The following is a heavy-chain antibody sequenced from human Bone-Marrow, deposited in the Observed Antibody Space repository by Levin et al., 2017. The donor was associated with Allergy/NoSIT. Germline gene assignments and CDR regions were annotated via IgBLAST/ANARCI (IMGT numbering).Heavy chain of an antibody. Sequence: PSETLSLTCAVYGGSFSGYYWSWIRQPPGKGLEWIGEINHSGSTNYNPSLKSRVTISVDTSKNQFSLKLSSVTAADTAVYYCARGSIQGVVTRTPYWYFDLWGRGTLVTVSS. J-gene: IGHJ2*01. V-gene: IGHV4-34*01. CDR2: INHSGST. D-gene: IGHD2-21*02. CDR1: GGSFSGYY. CDR3: ARGSIQGVVTRTPYWYFDL.